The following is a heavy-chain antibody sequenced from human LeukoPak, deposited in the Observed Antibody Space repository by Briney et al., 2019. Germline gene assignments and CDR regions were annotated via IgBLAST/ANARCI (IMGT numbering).Heavy chain of an antibody. J-gene: IGHJ5*02. Sequence: SETLSLTCTVSGGSISSYYWSWMRQPPGKGLEWIGYIYYSGSTNYNPSLKSRVPISVHTSKNQLSLKLSSVTAADTAVYYCARDRSYGYLNWFELWGQGTRVTVSS. CDR2: IYYSGST. V-gene: IGHV4-59*01. D-gene: IGHD5-18*01. CDR3: ARDRSYGYLNWFEL. CDR1: GGSISSYY.